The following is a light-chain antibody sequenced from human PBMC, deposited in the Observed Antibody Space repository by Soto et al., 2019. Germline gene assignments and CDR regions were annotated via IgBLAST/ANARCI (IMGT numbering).Light chain of an antibody. CDR1: QSVSSSY. J-gene: IGKJ4*01. V-gene: IGKV3-20*01. Sequence: EIVLTQSPGTLSSSPGERATLSCRASQSVSSSYLAWYQQKPGQAPRLLIYVASSRATGTPDRFSGSGSGTDFALTISRLEPEDFAVYYWQQYGSSPPGLTFGGGTKVEIK. CDR3: QQYGSSPPGLT. CDR2: VAS.